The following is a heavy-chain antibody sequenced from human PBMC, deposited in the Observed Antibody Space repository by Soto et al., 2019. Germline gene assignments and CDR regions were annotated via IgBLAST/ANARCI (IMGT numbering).Heavy chain of an antibody. J-gene: IGHJ4*02. CDR3: SKVWLQSYFDS. D-gene: IGHD5-12*01. V-gene: IGHV3-23*01. CDR2: ISGSDGST. Sequence: GGSLRLSCAASGFSFSTYAMSWVRQAPGKGLEWVSAISGSDGSTYYADSVKGRFTISRDNSKNTLYLQMNSLRAEDTAVYYCSKVWLQSYFDSWGQGTLVTVSS. CDR1: GFSFSTYA.